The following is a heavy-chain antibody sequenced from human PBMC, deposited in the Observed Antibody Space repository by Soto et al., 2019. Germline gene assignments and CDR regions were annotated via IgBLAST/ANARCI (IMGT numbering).Heavy chain of an antibody. J-gene: IGHJ4*02. CDR1: GFTFSSYW. Sequence: VGSLRLSCAASGFTFSSYWMSWVRQAPGKGLEWVANIKEDGSDMYYVDSVKGRFTISRDNAKNSLYLQMNSLRAEDTAVYYCATEVWVYYDFWSGYSDYWGQGTLVTVS. D-gene: IGHD3-3*01. V-gene: IGHV3-7*01. CDR3: ATEVWVYYDFWSGYSDY. CDR2: IKEDGSDM.